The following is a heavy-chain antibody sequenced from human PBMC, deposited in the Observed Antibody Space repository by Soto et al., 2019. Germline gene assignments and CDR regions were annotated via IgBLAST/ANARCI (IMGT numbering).Heavy chain of an antibody. CDR3: ARENYYALDY. CDR1: SGSISSYN. J-gene: IGHJ4*02. D-gene: IGHD3-10*01. V-gene: IGHV4-59*01. CDR2: INYSGST. Sequence: SETVSLTCTVSSGSISSYNWNWVRQPPGKGLEWIGFINYSGSTHYNPSLKSRVTISLDTSKNQFSLKLNSVTAADTAVYYCARENYYALDYWGPGTLVTVSS.